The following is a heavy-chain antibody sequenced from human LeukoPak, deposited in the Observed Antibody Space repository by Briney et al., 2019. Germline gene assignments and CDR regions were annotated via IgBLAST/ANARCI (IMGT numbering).Heavy chain of an antibody. D-gene: IGHD6-13*01. J-gene: IGHJ4*02. Sequence: GGSLRLSCAASGFTFSSYGMHWVRQAPGKGLEWVAVISYDGSNKYYADSVKGRFTISRDNSKNTLYLQMNSLRAEDTAVYYCARSIAAAYYFDYWGQGTLVTVSS. CDR1: GFTFSSYG. CDR3: ARSIAAAYYFDY. V-gene: IGHV3-30*03. CDR2: ISYDGSNK.